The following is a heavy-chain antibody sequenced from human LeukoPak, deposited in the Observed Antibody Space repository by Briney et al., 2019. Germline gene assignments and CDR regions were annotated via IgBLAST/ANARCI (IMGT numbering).Heavy chain of an antibody. CDR3: AKVPTYLNILTGFPFDI. V-gene: IGHV3-30*04. J-gene: IGHJ3*02. CDR1: GFTFNNYA. Sequence: GGSLRLSCAASGFTFNNYAMHWVRQAPGKGLEWVAVISHDERNKYYTDSVKGRFTISRDNSKDTLYLQMNSLSAEDTALYYCAKVPTYLNILTGFPFDIWGQGTMVTVSS. D-gene: IGHD3-9*01. CDR2: ISHDERNK.